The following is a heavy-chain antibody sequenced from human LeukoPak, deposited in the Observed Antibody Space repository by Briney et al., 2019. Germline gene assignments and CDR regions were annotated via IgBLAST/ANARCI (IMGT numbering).Heavy chain of an antibody. CDR1: GFTFSSYA. CDR2: ISGSGGST. CDR3: AKPGDYSSGWYTPLSHFDY. D-gene: IGHD6-19*01. V-gene: IGHV3-23*01. Sequence: PGGSLRLSCAASGFTFSSYAMGWVRQAPGKGLEWVSAISGSGGSTYYADSVKGRFTISRDNSKNTPYLQMNSLRAEDTAVYYCAKPGDYSSGWYTPLSHFDYWGQGSLVTVSS. J-gene: IGHJ4*02.